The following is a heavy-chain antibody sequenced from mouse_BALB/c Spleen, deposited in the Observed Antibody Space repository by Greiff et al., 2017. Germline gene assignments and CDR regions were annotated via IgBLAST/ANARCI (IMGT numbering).Heavy chain of an antibody. J-gene: IGHJ2*01. CDR1: GFNIKDYY. CDR2: IDPENGDT. D-gene: IGHD2-10*01. V-gene: IGHV14-4*02. Sequence: VQLQQSGAELVRSGASVKLSCTASGFNIKDYYMHWVKQRPEQGLEWIGWIDPENGDTEYAPKFQGKATMTADTSSNTAYLQLSSLTSEDTAVYYCNFSPYYGNYEDYWGQGTTLTVSS. CDR3: NFSPYYGNYEDY.